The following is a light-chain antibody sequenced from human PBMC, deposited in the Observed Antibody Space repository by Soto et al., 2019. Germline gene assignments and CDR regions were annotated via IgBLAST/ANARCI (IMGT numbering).Light chain of an antibody. V-gene: IGKV2-30*01. CDR1: QSLVYSDGKTY. CDR2: QAS. Sequence: DVVMTQSPLSLPVTLGQPASISCRSSQSLVYSDGKTYLSWFHQRPDQSPRRLIYQASTRDTRVPVRFTGSGSGTDFTLKISRVEAEDVGVYYCMQALQTPYTFGQGTKLEIK. CDR3: MQALQTPYT. J-gene: IGKJ2*01.